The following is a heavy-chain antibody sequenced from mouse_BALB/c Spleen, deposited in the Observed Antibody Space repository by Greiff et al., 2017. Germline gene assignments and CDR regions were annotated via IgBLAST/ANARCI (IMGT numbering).Heavy chain of an antibody. D-gene: IGHD2-1*01. Sequence: EVQLQQSGPELVKPGASVKISCKASGYSFTGYYMHWVKQSHVKSLEWIGRINPYNGATSYNQNFKDKASLTVDKSSSTAYMELHSLTSEDSAVYYCAPYGNSPFAYWGQGTLVTVSA. CDR2: INPYNGAT. CDR1: GYSFTGYY. J-gene: IGHJ3*01. V-gene: IGHV1-26*01. CDR3: APYGNSPFAY.